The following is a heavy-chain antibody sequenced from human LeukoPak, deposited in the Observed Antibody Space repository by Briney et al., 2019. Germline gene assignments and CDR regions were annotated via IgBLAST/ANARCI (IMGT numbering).Heavy chain of an antibody. CDR1: GYSFTDHY. V-gene: IGHV1-46*01. CDR3: ARGREGSSWYYFHY. Sequence: ASVKVSCKASGYSFTDHYLHWVRQAPGQGLEWMGIIDPTSGSTTYAQKFQGRVTMTRDTSTSTVYMEVSSLRSEDTAVYYCARGREGSSWYYFHYWGQGTLVTVSS. J-gene: IGHJ4*02. CDR2: IDPTSGST. D-gene: IGHD6-13*01.